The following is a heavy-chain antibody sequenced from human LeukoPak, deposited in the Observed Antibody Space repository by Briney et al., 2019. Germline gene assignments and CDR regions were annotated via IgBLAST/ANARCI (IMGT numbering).Heavy chain of an antibody. V-gene: IGHV4-4*08. Sequence: SETLSLTCTVSGGSISSYYWSWIRQPPGKGLEWIGRIYTSGSTNYNPSLKSRVTISVDTSKNQFSLKLSSVTAADTAVYYCARGHYEILTGYWFDPWGQGTLVTVSS. CDR2: IYTSGST. D-gene: IGHD3-9*01. CDR3: ARGHYEILTGYWFDP. J-gene: IGHJ5*02. CDR1: GGSISSYY.